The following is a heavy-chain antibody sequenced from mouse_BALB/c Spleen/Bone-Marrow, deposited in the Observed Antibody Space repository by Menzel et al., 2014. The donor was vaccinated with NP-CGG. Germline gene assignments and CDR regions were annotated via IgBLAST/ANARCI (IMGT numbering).Heavy chain of an antibody. D-gene: IGHD4-1*02. CDR1: GYTFTSYW. CDR3: TSPQLGRDY. CDR2: INPSNGRT. V-gene: IGHV1S81*02. J-gene: IGHJ2*01. Sequence: QVQLQQPGAELVKPGASVKLSCKASGYTFTSYWMYWVKQRPGQGLEWIGEINPSNGRTDYNEKFKTKATLTVDGSSSTAYMQLSSLTSEDSAVYYCTSPQLGRDYWGQGTTLTVSS.